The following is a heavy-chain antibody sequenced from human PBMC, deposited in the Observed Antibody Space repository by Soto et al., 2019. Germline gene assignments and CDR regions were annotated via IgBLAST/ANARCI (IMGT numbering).Heavy chain of an antibody. D-gene: IGHD3-22*01. Sequence: GSLKTSCKGCGYSFTSYWLGWVRQMPGKGLAWGVIIYSGDSDNTYSPSVQGQVATSANKSISTAYLQWSTMKASDTDMYYCARNLPSSYYDRSGYRRYYYYYGMDVWGQGTTVTVSS. CDR1: GYSFTSYW. CDR2: IYSGDSDN. J-gene: IGHJ6*02. V-gene: IGHV5-51*01. CDR3: ARNLPSSYYDRSGYRRYYYYYGMDV.